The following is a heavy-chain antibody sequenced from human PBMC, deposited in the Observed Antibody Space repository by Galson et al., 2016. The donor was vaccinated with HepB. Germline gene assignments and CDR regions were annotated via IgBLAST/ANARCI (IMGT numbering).Heavy chain of an antibody. CDR3: ARRAGKTGWFGD. D-gene: IGHD1-1*01. V-gene: IGHV6-1*01. Sequence: CAISGDSVSSNSVAWNWIRQSPSRGLEWLGRTYYRSKWYHDYAESVKSRIIISPDTTKNQLSLQLNSLTPEDTAVYYCARRAGKTGWFGDWGQGTLVTVSS. CDR2: TYYRSKWYH. CDR1: GDSVSSNSVA. J-gene: IGHJ5*02.